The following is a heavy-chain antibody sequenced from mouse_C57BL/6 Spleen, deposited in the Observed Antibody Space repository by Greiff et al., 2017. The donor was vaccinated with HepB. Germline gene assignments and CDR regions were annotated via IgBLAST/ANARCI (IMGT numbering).Heavy chain of an antibody. CDR3: ARYGPLTTVVGDYAMDY. J-gene: IGHJ4*01. CDR2: IYPGDGDT. D-gene: IGHD1-1*01. Sequence: VQLQQSGAELVKPGASVKISCKASGYAFSSYWMNWVKQRPGKGLEWIGQIYPGDGDTNYNGKFKGKATLTADKSSSTAYMQLSSLTSEDSAVYFCARYGPLTTVVGDYAMDYWGQGTSVTVSS. CDR1: GYAFSSYW. V-gene: IGHV1-80*01.